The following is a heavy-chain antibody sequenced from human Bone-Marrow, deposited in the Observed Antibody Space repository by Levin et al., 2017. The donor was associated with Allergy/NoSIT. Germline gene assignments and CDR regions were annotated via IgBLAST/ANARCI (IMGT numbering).Heavy chain of an antibody. Sequence: GESLKISCAASGFTFSSYAMTWVRPAPGKGLDWVSAISSGGYNTYYADSVKGRFTISRDNSKNTLSLQMHSLRAEHTPIYHCAKERIAYCRGGLCSPGVGRFESWGQGNLVTVSS. CDR3: AKERIAYCRGGLCSPGVGRFES. D-gene: IGHD2-21*01. V-gene: IGHV3-23*01. CDR1: GFTFSSYA. J-gene: IGHJ4*02. CDR2: ISSGGYNT.